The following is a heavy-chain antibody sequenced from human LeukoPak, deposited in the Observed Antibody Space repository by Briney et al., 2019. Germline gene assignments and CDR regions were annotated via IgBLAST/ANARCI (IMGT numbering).Heavy chain of an antibody. CDR2: IRGRGAGT. Sequence: GGSLRLSCAASGFTFSSYAMSWVRQAPGKGLEWVSAIRGRGAGTYYADSVKGRFTISRDNSKNTVYLQMNSLRAEDTALYYCAKAFSSGWSIDYWGQGTLVTVSS. D-gene: IGHD6-19*01. CDR1: GFTFSSYA. V-gene: IGHV3-23*01. J-gene: IGHJ4*02. CDR3: AKAFSSGWSIDY.